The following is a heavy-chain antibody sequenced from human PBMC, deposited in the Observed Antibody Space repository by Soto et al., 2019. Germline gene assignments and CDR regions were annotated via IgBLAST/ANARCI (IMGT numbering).Heavy chain of an antibody. D-gene: IGHD2-2*01. Sequence: PGGSLRLSCAASGFTFSNFWMSWVRQAPGKGLEWVANINQDGSEKHYVDSVKGRFTISRDNAKKSLYLQMNSLRAEDTAVYYCARDSYQLLGYHWFDPWGQGTLVTVSS. V-gene: IGHV3-7*01. CDR3: ARDSYQLLGYHWFDP. CDR2: INQDGSEK. CDR1: GFTFSNFW. J-gene: IGHJ5*02.